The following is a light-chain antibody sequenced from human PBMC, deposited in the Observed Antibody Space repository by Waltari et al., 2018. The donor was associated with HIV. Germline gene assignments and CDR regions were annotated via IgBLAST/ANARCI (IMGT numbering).Light chain of an antibody. CDR3: VAWDDSLSGPV. CDR2: RNN. CDR1: SSNIGSND. V-gene: IGLV1-47*01. Sequence: QSVLTQSPSASGTPGQRVTISCSGSSSNIGSNDVHWYQHLPGTAPKLLIYRNNPRPSGVPDRFSGSKSGTSVSLAISGLRSEDEADYYCVAWDDSLSGPVFGGGTKLTVL. J-gene: IGLJ3*02.